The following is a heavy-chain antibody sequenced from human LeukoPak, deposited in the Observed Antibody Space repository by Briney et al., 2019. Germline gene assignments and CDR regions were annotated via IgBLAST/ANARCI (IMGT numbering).Heavy chain of an antibody. D-gene: IGHD6-19*01. CDR1: GFTVSSTH. J-gene: IGHJ4*02. CDR2: IYSGGAA. V-gene: IGHV3-66*01. CDR3: ARVAVAYFDY. Sequence: GGSLRLSCAASGFTVSSTHMRWVRQAPGKGLEWVSVIYSGGAAYYPDSVKGRFTISRDLSKNTLYLQTNDLRAEDTAVYCCARVAVAYFDYWGQGTLVTVSS.